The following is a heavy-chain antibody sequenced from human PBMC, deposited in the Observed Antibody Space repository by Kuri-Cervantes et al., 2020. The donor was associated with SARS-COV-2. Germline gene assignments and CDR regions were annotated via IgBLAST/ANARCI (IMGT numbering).Heavy chain of an antibody. CDR2: ISYDGSNK. V-gene: IGHV3-30*18. Sequence: GESLKISCAASGFTFSDYAMSWVRQAPGKGLEWVAVISYDGSNKYYADSVKGRFTISRDNSKNTLYLQMNSLRAGDTAVYYCAKCLAGQWLVPGYYYGMDVWGQGTTVTVSS. D-gene: IGHD6-19*01. CDR1: GFTFSDYA. J-gene: IGHJ6*02. CDR3: AKCLAGQWLVPGYYYGMDV.